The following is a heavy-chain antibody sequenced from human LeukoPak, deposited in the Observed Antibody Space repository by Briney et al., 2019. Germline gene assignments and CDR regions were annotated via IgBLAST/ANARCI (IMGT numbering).Heavy chain of an antibody. CDR1: GFRFSSYV. CDR3: ARVDSGDYDY. J-gene: IGHJ4*02. D-gene: IGHD1-26*01. Sequence: GGSLRLSCAASGFRFSSYVMSWVRQAPGKGLEYVSSIDGSDGASYYADSVKGRFTISRDNSKNTLFLQMNSLRVEDTAVYYCARVDSGDYDYWGQGTLLTVSS. V-gene: IGHV3-23*01. CDR2: IDGSDGAS.